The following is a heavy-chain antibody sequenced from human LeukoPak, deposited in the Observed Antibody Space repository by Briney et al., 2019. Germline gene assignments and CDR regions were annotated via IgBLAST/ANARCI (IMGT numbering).Heavy chain of an antibody. J-gene: IGHJ4*02. Sequence: PSETLSLTCAVYGGSFSGYYWSWIRQPPGKGLEWIGEINHSGSTNYDPSLKSRVTISVDTSKNQFSLKLSSVTAADTAVYYCARHLSAPDYYDSSGYPPGGYYFDYWGQGTLVTVSS. CDR3: ARHLSAPDYYDSSGYPPGGYYFDY. D-gene: IGHD3-22*01. CDR1: GGSFSGYY. V-gene: IGHV4-34*01. CDR2: INHSGST.